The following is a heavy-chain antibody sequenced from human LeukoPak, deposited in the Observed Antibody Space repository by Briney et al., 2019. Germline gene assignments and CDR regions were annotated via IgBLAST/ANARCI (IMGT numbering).Heavy chain of an antibody. V-gene: IGHV3-53*01. Sequence: GGSLRLSCAASGFTVSSNSMSWVRQPPGKGLEWVSVIYSGGSTYYADSVKGRFTISRDNSKNTLYLQMNSLRVEDTAIYYCARVSLYSTKWYYFDYWGQGTLVTVSP. J-gene: IGHJ4*02. D-gene: IGHD6-13*01. CDR1: GFTVSSNS. CDR2: IYSGGST. CDR3: ARVSLYSTKWYYFDY.